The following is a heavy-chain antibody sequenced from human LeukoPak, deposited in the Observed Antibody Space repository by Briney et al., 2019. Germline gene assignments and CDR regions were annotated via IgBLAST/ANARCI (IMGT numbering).Heavy chain of an antibody. V-gene: IGHV3-23*01. D-gene: IGHD6-19*01. CDR2: ISGSGGST. CDR1: GFSFSSYS. J-gene: IGHJ4*02. Sequence: GGSLRLSCAASGFSFSSYSMSWVRQAPGKGLEWVSAISGSGGSTYYADSVKGRFTISRDNSKNTLYLQMNSLRAEDTAVYYCAKDRPGRIAVAAIFDYWGQGTLVTVSS. CDR3: AKDRPGRIAVAAIFDY.